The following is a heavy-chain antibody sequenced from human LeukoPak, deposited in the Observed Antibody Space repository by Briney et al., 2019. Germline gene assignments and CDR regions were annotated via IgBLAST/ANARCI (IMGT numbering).Heavy chain of an antibody. Sequence: ASVKVSCKVSGYTLTELSMHWVRQAPGKGLGWMGGFDPEDGETIYAQKFQGRVTMTEDTSTDTAYMELSSLTSEDTAVYYCATSYYGSGSSIWFDLWGQGTLVTVSS. V-gene: IGHV1-24*01. CDR3: ATSYYGSGSSIWFDL. D-gene: IGHD3-10*01. CDR1: GYTLTELS. CDR2: FDPEDGET. J-gene: IGHJ5*02.